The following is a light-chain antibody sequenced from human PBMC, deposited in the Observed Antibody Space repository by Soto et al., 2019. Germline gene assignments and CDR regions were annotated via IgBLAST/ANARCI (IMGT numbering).Light chain of an antibody. Sequence: QSALTQPASVAGSPGQSITLSCTGTSSDIGGYDYVSWYQRHPGKAPKLIIYDVNNRPSGVPNRLSGSKSGNTASLTISGLQAEDEADYYCTSYASGSSHVVFGGGTKLTVL. CDR2: DVN. J-gene: IGLJ2*01. V-gene: IGLV2-14*01. CDR3: TSYASGSSHVV. CDR1: SSDIGGYDY.